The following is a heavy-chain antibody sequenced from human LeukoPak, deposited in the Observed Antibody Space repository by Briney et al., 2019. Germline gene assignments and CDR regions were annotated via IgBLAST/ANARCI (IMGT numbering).Heavy chain of an antibody. CDR3: ARGRYSYAQKVSYMDV. D-gene: IGHD5-18*01. Sequence: PSETLSLTCAVSGGSISSNSYYWGWIRQPPGKGLEWIGYIYYSGSTNYNPSLKSRVTISVDKSKNQFSLKLSSVTAADTAVYYCARGRYSYAQKVSYMDVWGKGTTVTVSS. CDR2: IYYSGST. J-gene: IGHJ6*03. CDR1: GGSISSNSYY. V-gene: IGHV4-61*05.